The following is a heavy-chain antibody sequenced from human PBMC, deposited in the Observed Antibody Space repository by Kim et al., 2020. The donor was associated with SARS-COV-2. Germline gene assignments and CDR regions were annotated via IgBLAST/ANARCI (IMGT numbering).Heavy chain of an antibody. J-gene: IGHJ6*02. V-gene: IGHV1-58*01. CDR2: IVVGSGNT. D-gene: IGHD3-16*02. CDR1: GFTFSSSA. CDR3: AAGGVRSHPMGLMDA. Sequence: SVKVSCKASGFTFSSSAVQWVRQARGQRLEGIGWIVVGSGNTKYAQKFQERVTITRDKPTSTAYMELSSLRFEDTAVYYCAAGGVRSHPMGLMDAWGQG.